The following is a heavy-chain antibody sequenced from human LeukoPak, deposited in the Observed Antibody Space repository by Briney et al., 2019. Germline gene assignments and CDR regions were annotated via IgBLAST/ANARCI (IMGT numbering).Heavy chain of an antibody. Sequence: PSETLSLTCTVYGGSFSGYYWSWIRRPPGKGLEWIGEINHSGSTNYNPSLKSRVTISVDTSKNQFSLKLSSVTAADTAVYYCARFHYYYGMDVWGQGTTVTVSS. V-gene: IGHV4-34*01. CDR2: INHSGST. CDR3: ARFHYYYGMDV. J-gene: IGHJ6*02. CDR1: GGSFSGYY.